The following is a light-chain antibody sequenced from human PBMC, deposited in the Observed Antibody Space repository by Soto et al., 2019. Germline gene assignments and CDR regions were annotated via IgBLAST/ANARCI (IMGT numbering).Light chain of an antibody. V-gene: IGLV2-14*01. CDR2: DVS. J-gene: IGLJ1*01. CDR3: SSYTGSTTLV. Sequence: QSALTQTASVSGSPGQSITISCTGTSSDIGAYNYVSWYQVHPGKAPRLIIYDVSNRPSGVSHRFSGSKSGNTASLTISGLQAEEEADYYCSSYTGSTTLVFGTGTKLTVL. CDR1: SSDIGAYNY.